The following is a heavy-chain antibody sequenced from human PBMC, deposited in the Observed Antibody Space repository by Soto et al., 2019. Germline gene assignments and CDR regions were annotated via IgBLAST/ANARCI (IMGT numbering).Heavy chain of an antibody. CDR2: IYSGGYT. D-gene: IGHD2-21*02. Sequence: EVQLVESGGGLIQPGGSLRLSCAVSGFTVSNNYMSWVRQAPGKGLEGVSVIYSGGYTAYGDSVKGRFTISRDNSKNNQYLKMNSPEADAPACFYGRTAGGGGGYWGQGTLVTVSS. CDR1: GFTVSNNY. CDR3: RTAGGGGGY. V-gene: IGHV3-53*01. J-gene: IGHJ4*02.